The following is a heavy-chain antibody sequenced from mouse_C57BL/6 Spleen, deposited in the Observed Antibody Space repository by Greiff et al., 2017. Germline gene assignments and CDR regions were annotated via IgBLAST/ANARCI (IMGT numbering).Heavy chain of an antibody. Sequence: ESGPGLVKPSQSLSLTCSVTGYSITSGYYWNWIRQFPGNKLEWMGYISYDGSNNYNPSLKNRISITRDTSKNQFFLKLNSVTTEDTATYYCARGGLYGSSRFDVWGTGTTVTVSS. CDR2: ISYDGSN. J-gene: IGHJ1*03. V-gene: IGHV3-6*01. CDR1: GYSITSGYY. CDR3: ARGGLYGSSRFDV. D-gene: IGHD1-1*01.